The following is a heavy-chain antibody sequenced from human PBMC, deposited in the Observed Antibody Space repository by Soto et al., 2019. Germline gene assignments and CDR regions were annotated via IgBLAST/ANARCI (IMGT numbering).Heavy chain of an antibody. J-gene: IGHJ4*02. CDR2: ISGSGGGT. CDR3: AKRFSGSQTAGADY. Sequence: EVQLLESGGGFVQPGGSLRLSCAASGFTFSTYAMTWVRQAPGKGLEWVSGISGSGGGTYYADSVKGRFTMSRDNSKNTLYLQMNNLRAEDTAIYYCAKRFSGSQTAGADYWGQGTLVTVSS. D-gene: IGHD1-26*01. V-gene: IGHV3-23*01. CDR1: GFTFSTYA.